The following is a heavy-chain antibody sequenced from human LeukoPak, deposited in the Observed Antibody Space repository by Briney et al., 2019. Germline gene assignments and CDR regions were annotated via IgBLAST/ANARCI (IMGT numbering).Heavy chain of an antibody. V-gene: IGHV3-23*01. Sequence: GGSLRLSCAASGFTFSSYAMSWVRQAPGKGLEWVSAISGSGCSTYYADSVKGRFTISRDNSKNTLYLQMNSLRAEDTAVYYCAKDIAYYDSSGYYDHDAFDIWGQGTMVTVSS. D-gene: IGHD3-22*01. J-gene: IGHJ3*02. CDR2: ISGSGCST. CDR1: GFTFSSYA. CDR3: AKDIAYYDSSGYYDHDAFDI.